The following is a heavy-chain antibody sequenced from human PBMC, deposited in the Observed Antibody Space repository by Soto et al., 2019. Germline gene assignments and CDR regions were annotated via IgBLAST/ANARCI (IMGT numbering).Heavy chain of an antibody. J-gene: IGHJ4*02. CDR1: GFTFSKFW. CDR2: INPESTTI. Sequence: EVQMVESGGGLVQPGGSLRLSCTASGFTFSKFWMHWVHQVPGKGLVWVSRINPESTTINYAAAVEGRFTISRDNAQNTLYLQMSSLIVEDSAVYYCTRDTFGDEDYWGQGIPVTVSS. CDR3: TRDTFGDEDY. V-gene: IGHV3-74*01. D-gene: IGHD4-17*01.